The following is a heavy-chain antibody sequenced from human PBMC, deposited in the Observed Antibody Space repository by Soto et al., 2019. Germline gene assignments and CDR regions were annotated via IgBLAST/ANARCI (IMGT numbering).Heavy chain of an antibody. Sequence: GGSLRLSCAASGFTVSSNYMSWVRQAPGKGLEWVSVIYSGGSTYYADAVKGRFTISRHNSKNTLYLQMNSLRAEDTAFYYWARGKVTHFDYWGQGTLVTVSS. CDR3: ARGKVTHFDY. V-gene: IGHV3-53*04. CDR2: IYSGGST. CDR1: GFTVSSNY. J-gene: IGHJ4*02. D-gene: IGHD2-21*02.